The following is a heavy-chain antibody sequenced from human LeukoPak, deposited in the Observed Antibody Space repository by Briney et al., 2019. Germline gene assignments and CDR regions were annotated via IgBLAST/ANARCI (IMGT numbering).Heavy chain of an antibody. CDR2: INSDGSST. D-gene: IGHD3/OR15-3a*01. CDR1: GFTFSSYW. V-gene: IGHV3-74*01. J-gene: IGHJ4*02. Sequence: HTGGSLRLSCAASGFTFSSYWKHWVRQAPGKGLVWVSRINSDGSSTSYADSVKGRFTISRDNAKNSLYLQMNSLRAEDTAVYYCARGVPTGYYTSCYDYWGQGTLVTVSS. CDR3: ARGVPTGYYTSCYDY.